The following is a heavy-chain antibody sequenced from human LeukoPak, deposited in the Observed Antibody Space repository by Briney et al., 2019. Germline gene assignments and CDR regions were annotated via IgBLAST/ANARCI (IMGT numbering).Heavy chain of an antibody. CDR3: AKTGDYGSNWFDP. CDR1: GGSISCSSYY. CDR2: IYYSGST. V-gene: IGHV4-39*01. Sequence: SETLSLTCTVSGGSISCSSYYWGWIRQPPGKGLEWIGSIYYSGSTYYNPSLKSRVTISVDTSKNQFSLKLSSVTAADTAVYYCAKTGDYGSNWFDPWGQGTLVTVSS. J-gene: IGHJ5*02. D-gene: IGHD4-17*01.